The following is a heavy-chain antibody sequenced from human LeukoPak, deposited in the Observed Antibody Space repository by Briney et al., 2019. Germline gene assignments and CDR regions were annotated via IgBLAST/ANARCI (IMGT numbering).Heavy chain of an antibody. CDR1: GFTFSSYA. Sequence: GGALRLSCGASGFTFSSYAMSWVRQAPGKGLEWVSAISGSGGSTYYADSVKGLFTISRDNSKNTLYLQMNSLRAEDTAVYYCANIAARLSVDYWGQGTLVTVSS. J-gene: IGHJ4*02. CDR3: ANIAARLSVDY. CDR2: ISGSGGST. V-gene: IGHV3-23*01. D-gene: IGHD6-6*01.